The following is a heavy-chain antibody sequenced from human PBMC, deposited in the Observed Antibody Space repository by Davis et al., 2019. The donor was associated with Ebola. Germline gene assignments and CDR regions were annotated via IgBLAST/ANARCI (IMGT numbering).Heavy chain of an antibody. CDR2: INHSGST. D-gene: IGHD3-3*01. J-gene: IGHJ5*02. CDR3: ARAYYDFWSGYPRRRNWFDP. Sequence: PSETLSLTCAVYGGSFSGYYWSWIRQPPGKGLEWIGEINHSGSTNYNPSLKSRVTISVDTSKNQFFLKLSSVTAADTAVYYCARAYYDFWSGYPRRRNWFDPWGQGTLVTVSS. CDR1: GGSFSGYY. V-gene: IGHV4-34*01.